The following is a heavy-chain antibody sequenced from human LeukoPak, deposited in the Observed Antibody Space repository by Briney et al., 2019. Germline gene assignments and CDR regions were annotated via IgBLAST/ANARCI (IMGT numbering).Heavy chain of an antibody. D-gene: IGHD2-2*01. CDR2: IGTAGDT. CDR1: GFTFSSYD. V-gene: IGHV3-13*01. Sequence: GGSLRLSCAASGFTFSSYDMHWVRQATGKGLEWVSAIGTAGDTYYPGSVKGRFTISRENAKNSLYLQMNSLRAGDTAVYYCARDRVPAALRPGPAAAKGGGSDYFDYRGQGTLVTVSS. CDR3: ARDRVPAALRPGPAAAKGGGSDYFDY. J-gene: IGHJ4*02.